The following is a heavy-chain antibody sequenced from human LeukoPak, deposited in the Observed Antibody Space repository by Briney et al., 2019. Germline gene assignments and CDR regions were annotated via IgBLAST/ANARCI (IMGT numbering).Heavy chain of an antibody. CDR2: DGSIR. J-gene: IGHJ6*02. CDR3: ARVRVTMVRGVIKHYGMDV. D-gene: IGHD3-10*01. V-gene: IGHV3-30-3*01. Sequence: DGSIRYYADSVKGRFTISRDNSKNTLYLQMNSLRAEDTAVYYCARVRVTMVRGVIKHYGMDVWGQGTTVTVSS.